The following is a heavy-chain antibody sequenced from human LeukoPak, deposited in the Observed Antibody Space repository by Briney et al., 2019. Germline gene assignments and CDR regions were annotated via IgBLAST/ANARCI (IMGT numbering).Heavy chain of an antibody. CDR3: ARSNFWSGYYGDV. D-gene: IGHD3-3*01. CDR2: ISSSSSYI. CDR1: GFTFSSYS. V-gene: IGHV3-21*01. J-gene: IGHJ6*04. Sequence: GGSLRLSCAASGFTFSSYSMNWVRQAPGKGLEWVSSISSSSSYIYYADSVKGRFTISRDNAKNSLYLQMNSLRAEDTAVYYCARSNFWSGYYGDVWGKGTTVTVSS.